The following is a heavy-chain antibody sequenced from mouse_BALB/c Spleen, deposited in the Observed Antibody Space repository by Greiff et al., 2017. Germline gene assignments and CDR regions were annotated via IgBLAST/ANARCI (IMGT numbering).Heavy chain of an antibody. V-gene: IGHV1-69*02. CDR3: TRSKGEHGYYEYYAMDY. CDR2: IYPSDSYT. Sequence: QVQLQQPGAELVRPGASVKLSCKASGYTFTSYWINWVKQRPGQGLEWIGNIYPSDSYTNYNQKFKDKATLTVDKSSSTAYMQLSSPTSEDSAVYYCTRSKGEHGYYEYYAMDYWGQGTSVTVSS. D-gene: IGHD2-3*01. J-gene: IGHJ4*01. CDR1: GYTFTSYW.